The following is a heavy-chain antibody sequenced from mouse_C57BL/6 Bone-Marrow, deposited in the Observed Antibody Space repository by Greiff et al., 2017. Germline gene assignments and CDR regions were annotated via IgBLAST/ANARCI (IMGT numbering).Heavy chain of an antibody. D-gene: IGHD1-1*01. Sequence: QVQLQQSGAELVKPGASVKMSCKASGYTFTSYWITWVKQRPGQGLEWIGDIYPGSGSTNYYEKFKSKATLTVEKSSSTAYMELRSLTTEDSAVYFCASCGSSTFAYWGQGTLVTVSA. CDR2: IYPGSGST. CDR3: ASCGSSTFAY. V-gene: IGHV1-55*01. CDR1: GYTFTSYW. J-gene: IGHJ3*01.